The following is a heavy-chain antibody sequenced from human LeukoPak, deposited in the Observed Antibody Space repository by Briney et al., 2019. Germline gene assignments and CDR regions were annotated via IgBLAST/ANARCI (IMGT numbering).Heavy chain of an antibody. D-gene: IGHD6-19*01. CDR3: ARVSVVAGLIDY. Sequence: ASVKVSCKASGYTFTGYYMHWVRQAPGQGLEWMGWINPNSGGTNYAQKFQGRVTMTRDTSISTAYMELSRLRSDDTAVYYCARVSVVAGLIDYWGQGTLVTVSS. J-gene: IGHJ4*02. CDR2: INPNSGGT. CDR1: GYTFTGYY. V-gene: IGHV1-2*02.